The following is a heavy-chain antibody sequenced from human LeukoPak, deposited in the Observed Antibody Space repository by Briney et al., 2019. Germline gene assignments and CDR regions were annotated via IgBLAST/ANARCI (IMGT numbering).Heavy chain of an antibody. V-gene: IGHV4-59*01. CDR2: IYSSGST. D-gene: IGHD6-13*01. CDR1: GASISGYY. Sequence: SETLSLTCSVSGASISGYYWSWIRQPPGKGLERIGYIYSSGSTTYTPSLKSRVTMSVDTSENHISLKVRSVTAADTALYYCARAHTSSWYMDYWGQGTPVTVSS. J-gene: IGHJ4*02. CDR3: ARAHTSSWYMDY.